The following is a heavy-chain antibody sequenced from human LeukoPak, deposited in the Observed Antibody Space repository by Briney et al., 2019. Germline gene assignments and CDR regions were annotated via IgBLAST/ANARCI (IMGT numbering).Heavy chain of an antibody. CDR3: ARIIAEQYNWFDP. J-gene: IGHJ5*02. CDR1: GGSISSSNW. CDR2: IYHSRST. D-gene: IGHD3-10*01. Sequence: TSGTLSLTFAVSGGSISSSNWWWCARYPPGEGLGWIGEIYHSRSTNYNPSLKSRVTISVDKSKNQFSLKLSSVTAADTAVYYCARIIAEQYNWFDPLGQGTLVTVSS. V-gene: IGHV4-4*02.